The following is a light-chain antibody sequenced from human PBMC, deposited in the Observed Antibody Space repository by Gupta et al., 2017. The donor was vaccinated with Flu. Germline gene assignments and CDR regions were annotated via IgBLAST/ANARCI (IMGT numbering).Light chain of an antibody. CDR1: RAISRY. CDR2: AAS. Sequence: DIQMTQSSSSLPDSEGDRVTITCRASRAISRYLVWYHHKPGNPPKLLVYAASTLKSGVPSRFSASGSGTDFTLTISSLHPDDVGIYYCQHYKNVPLAFGHGTRVDIK. V-gene: IGKV1-27*01. J-gene: IGKJ3*01. CDR3: QHYKNVPLA.